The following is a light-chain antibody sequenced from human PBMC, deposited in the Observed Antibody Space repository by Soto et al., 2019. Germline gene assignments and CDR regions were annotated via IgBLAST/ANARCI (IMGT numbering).Light chain of an antibody. CDR2: DAP. J-gene: IGKJ2*01. CDR3: QRYDGY. V-gene: IGKV1-5*01. Sequence: DSQMTQSPSTLSASVGDRVTITCRASQTMSTWLAWYQQKPGKAPKLLIYDAPSLRSGVPSRFSGSGSGTEFTLTINSLQPDDFATYYCQRYDGYFGQGTKLEIK. CDR1: QTMSTW.